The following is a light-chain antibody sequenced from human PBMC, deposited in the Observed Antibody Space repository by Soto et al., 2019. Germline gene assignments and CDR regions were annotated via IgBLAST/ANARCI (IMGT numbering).Light chain of an antibody. V-gene: IGKV3-11*01. CDR1: QTFSSS. J-gene: IGKJ5*01. Sequence: IVLTQSPSTLSLWPGETAILSCRASQTFSSSLSWYQHKPGQAPRLLIYDASNKAAGIPTRFSGSGSGTDFTLTISRLEHEDFAVYYRQQRSTSITFGQGTRVEIK. CDR2: DAS. CDR3: QQRSTSIT.